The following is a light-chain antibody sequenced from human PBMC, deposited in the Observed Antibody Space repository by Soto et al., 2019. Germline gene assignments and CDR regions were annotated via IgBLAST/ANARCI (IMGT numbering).Light chain of an antibody. J-gene: IGLJ2*01. Sequence: QSVLTQPPSASGTPGQRVTISCSGSSSNIGSNTVNWYQHLPGTAPKLLIYINNHRPSGVPDRSSGSKSGTSASLAISGLQSGDEADDYCAAWDDSLNGLYVVFGGGTKLTVL. V-gene: IGLV1-44*01. CDR2: INN. CDR1: SSNIGSNT. CDR3: AAWDDSLNGLYVV.